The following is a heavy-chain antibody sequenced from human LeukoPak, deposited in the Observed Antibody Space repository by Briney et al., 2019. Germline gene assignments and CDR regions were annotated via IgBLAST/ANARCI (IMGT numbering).Heavy chain of an antibody. D-gene: IGHD2-2*02. CDR1: GFTFSSYA. V-gene: IGHV3-23*01. CDR3: AKDVHVVVPAAITAGFDY. CDR2: ISGSGGST. J-gene: IGHJ4*02. Sequence: GGSLRLSCAASGFTFSSYAMSWVRQAPGKGLGWVSAISGSGGSTYYADSVKGRFTISRDNSKNTLYLQMNSLRAEDTAVYYCAKDVHVVVPAAITAGFDYWGQGTLVTVSS.